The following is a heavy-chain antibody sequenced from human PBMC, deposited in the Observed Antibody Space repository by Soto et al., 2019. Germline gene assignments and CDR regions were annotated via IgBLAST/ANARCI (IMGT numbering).Heavy chain of an antibody. V-gene: IGHV1-58*01. CDR1: GFTFSSSA. Sequence: SVKVSCKASGFTFSSSAVQWVRQARGQRLEWIGWIVVASGNTNYAQKFQERATITRDMSTSTAYMELSSLRSEDTAVYYCAAATTVTTFDYWGQGTQVTVS. CDR3: AAATTVTTFDY. J-gene: IGHJ4*02. CDR2: IVVASGNT. D-gene: IGHD4-17*01.